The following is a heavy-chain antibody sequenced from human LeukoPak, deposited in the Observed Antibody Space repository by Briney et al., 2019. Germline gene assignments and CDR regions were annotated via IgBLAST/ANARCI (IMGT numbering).Heavy chain of an antibody. CDR2: LYYSGST. CDR3: VSCAIWFGEYFAS. CDR1: GGSISSSSYY. V-gene: IGHV4-39*01. Sequence: PSETLSLTCTVSGGSISSSSYYWSWIRQPPGKGLEWIGSLYYSGSTYYNPSLKSRVTISVDTSKNQFSLKLTSVTAADTAVYYCVSCAIWFGEYFASWGQGTLVTVSS. J-gene: IGHJ4*02. D-gene: IGHD3-10*01.